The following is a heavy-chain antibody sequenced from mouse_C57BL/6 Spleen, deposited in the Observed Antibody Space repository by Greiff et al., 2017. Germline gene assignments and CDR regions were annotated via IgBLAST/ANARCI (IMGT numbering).Heavy chain of an antibody. CDR3: TEYYGSSYVSYWYFDV. CDR1: GYTFTDYE. V-gene: IGHV1-15*01. CDR2: IDPETGGT. Sequence: VQGVESGAELVRPGASVTLSCKASGYTFTDYEMHWVKQTPVHGLEWIGAIDPETGGTAYNQKFKGKAILTADKSSSTAYMELRSLTSEDSAVYYCTEYYGSSYVSYWYFDVWGTGTTVTVSS. D-gene: IGHD1-1*01. J-gene: IGHJ1*03.